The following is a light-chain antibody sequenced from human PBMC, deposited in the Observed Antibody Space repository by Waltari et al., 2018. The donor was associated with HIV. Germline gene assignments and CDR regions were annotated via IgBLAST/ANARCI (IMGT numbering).Light chain of an antibody. J-gene: IGKJ4*01. V-gene: IGKV4-1*01. CDR2: WAS. CDR3: QQTYTTPPT. CDR1: QSVLFSSNKRNY. Sequence: DIVMNQSPEYLAVSLGARDTINCKSRQSVLFSSNKRNYISWYQQTPGQPPKLIIYWASTRQSGVPDRFSGSGSGTNFTLSISSLQAEDVAVYFCQQTYTTPPTFGGGTKVEI.